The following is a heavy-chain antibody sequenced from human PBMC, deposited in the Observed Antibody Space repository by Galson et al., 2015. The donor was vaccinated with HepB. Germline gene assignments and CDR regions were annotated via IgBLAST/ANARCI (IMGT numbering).Heavy chain of an antibody. D-gene: IGHD1-1*01. J-gene: IGHJ6*02. V-gene: IGHV3-66*02. Sequence: SLRLSCAASGFTVSSNYMSWVRQAPGKGLEWVSLIYSGGSTSYADSVKGRFTISRDNSKNTLYLQMNSLRAEDTAVYYCARVPPGTYGMDVWGQGTTVTVSS. CDR3: ARVPPGTYGMDV. CDR2: IYSGGST. CDR1: GFTVSSNY.